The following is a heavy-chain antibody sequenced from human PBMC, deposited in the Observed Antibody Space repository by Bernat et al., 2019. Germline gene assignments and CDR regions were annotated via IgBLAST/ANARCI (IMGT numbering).Heavy chain of an antibody. D-gene: IGHD5-12*01. Sequence: EVQLVESGGGLVQPGGSLRLSCAASGFTFSSYEMNWVRQAPGKGLEWVSYISSSGSTIYYADSVKGRFTISRDNAKNSLYLQMNSLRAEDMAVYYCARDYGYSGYDRYYYYYMDVWGKGTTVTVSS. CDR1: GFTFSSYE. CDR2: ISSSGSTI. CDR3: ARDYGYSGYDRYYYYYMDV. V-gene: IGHV3-48*03. J-gene: IGHJ6*03.